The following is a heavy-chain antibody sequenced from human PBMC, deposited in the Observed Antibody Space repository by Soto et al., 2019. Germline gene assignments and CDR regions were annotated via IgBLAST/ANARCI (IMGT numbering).Heavy chain of an antibody. J-gene: IGHJ5*02. Sequence: SETLSLTCTVSGASISGYYWSWIRKSAGKGLEWIGRIYATGTTDYNPSLKSRVMMSVXKXXXXFXLXLXXXTAAXTAVYYCVRDGTKTLRDWFDPWGQGISVTVSS. D-gene: IGHD1-1*01. V-gene: IGHV4-4*07. CDR2: IYATGTT. CDR1: GASISGYY. CDR3: VRDGTKTLRDWFDP.